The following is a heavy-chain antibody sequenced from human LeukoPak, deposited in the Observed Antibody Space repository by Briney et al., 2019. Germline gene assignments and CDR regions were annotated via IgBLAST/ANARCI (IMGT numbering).Heavy chain of an antibody. Sequence: SVKVSCKASGGTFSSYAISWVRQAPGQGLEWMGRIIPIFGTANYAQKFQGRVTITTDESTSTAYMELSSLRSEDTAVYYCARETSMVVNWDHRLGAFDIWGQGTLVTVSS. CDR2: IIPIFGTA. CDR3: ARETSMVVNWDHRLGAFDI. J-gene: IGHJ3*02. V-gene: IGHV1-69*05. D-gene: IGHD4-23*01. CDR1: GGTFSSYA.